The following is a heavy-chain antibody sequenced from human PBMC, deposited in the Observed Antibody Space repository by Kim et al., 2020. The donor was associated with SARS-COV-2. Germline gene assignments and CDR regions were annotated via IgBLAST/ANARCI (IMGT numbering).Heavy chain of an antibody. D-gene: IGHD3-9*01. V-gene: IGHV4-59*09. CDR3: ARGYYDILTGPTHAFDI. J-gene: IGHJ3*02. Sequence: HKSRVTISVDTSTNQFSLKLSSVTAADTAVYYCARGYYDILTGPTHAFDIWGQGTMVTVSS.